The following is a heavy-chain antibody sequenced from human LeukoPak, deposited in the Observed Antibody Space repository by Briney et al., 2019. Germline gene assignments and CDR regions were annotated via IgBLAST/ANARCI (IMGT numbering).Heavy chain of an antibody. CDR1: GGSISSSSAY. CDR2: IYYSKNT. CDR3: VSPRGFSYGYFDY. D-gene: IGHD5-18*01. V-gene: IGHV4-39*01. Sequence: KPSETLSLTCTVSGGSISSSSAYWGWIRQPPGKGLEWIGSIYYSKNTYYNPSLKSRVTISADTSKNQFSPTLGSVSATDTAVYYCVSPRGFSYGYFDYWGQGTLVTVSS. J-gene: IGHJ4*02.